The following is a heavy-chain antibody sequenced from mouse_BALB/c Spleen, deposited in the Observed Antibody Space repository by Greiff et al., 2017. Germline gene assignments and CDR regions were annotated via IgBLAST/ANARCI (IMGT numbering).Heavy chain of an antibody. CDR1: GYTFTNYW. J-gene: IGHJ3*01. V-gene: IGHV1-63*02. D-gene: IGHD1-1*01. CDR2: IYPGGGYT. Sequence: VQLQQSGAELVRPGTSVKISCKASGYTFTNYWLGWVKQRPGHGLEWIGDIYPGGGYTNYNEKFKGKATLTADTSSSTAYMQLSSLTSEDSAVYFCARLGGSSSEAWFAYWGQGTLVTVSA. CDR3: ARLGGSSSEAWFAY.